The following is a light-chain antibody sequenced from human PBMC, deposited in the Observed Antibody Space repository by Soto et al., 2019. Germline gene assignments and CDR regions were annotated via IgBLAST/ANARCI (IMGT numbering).Light chain of an antibody. J-gene: IGKJ2*01. V-gene: IGKV3-11*01. CDR2: DAS. Sequence: EIVLTQSPATLSLSPGERATLSCRASQSVNSYLVWYQQKPGQVPRLLIYDASNRATGIPARFSGSGSGTDFTLTISSLAPEDFAVYYCQQHSNWPYTFGQGTKLEIK. CDR3: QQHSNWPYT. CDR1: QSVNSY.